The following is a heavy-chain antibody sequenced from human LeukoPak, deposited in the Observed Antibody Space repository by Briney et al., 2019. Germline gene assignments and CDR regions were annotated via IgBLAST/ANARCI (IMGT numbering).Heavy chain of an antibody. Sequence: SETLSLTCAVYGGSFSGYYWSWIRQPPGKGQEWIGEINHSGSTNYNPSLKSRVTISVDTSKNQFSLKLSSVTAADTAVYYCARFLGYCSSTSCYVHYYGMDVWGQGTTVTVSS. D-gene: IGHD2-2*01. CDR2: INHSGST. CDR3: ARFLGYCSSTSCYVHYYGMDV. J-gene: IGHJ6*02. CDR1: GGSFSGYY. V-gene: IGHV4-34*01.